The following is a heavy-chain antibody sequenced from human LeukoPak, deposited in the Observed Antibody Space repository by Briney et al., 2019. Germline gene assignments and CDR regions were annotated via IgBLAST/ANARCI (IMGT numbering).Heavy chain of an antibody. J-gene: IGHJ4*02. V-gene: IGHV4-39*07. D-gene: IGHD2/OR15-2a*01. CDR3: ARRNNVPSPFDY. Sequence: SETLSLTCSASGASISSSSYYWGWIRQPPGKGLEWVGTIHYSGNTYYNPSLKSRVTILVDTSKNQFSLRLSSVTAADTAVYYWARRNNVPSPFDYWGQGTLVTVSS. CDR1: GASISSSSYY. CDR2: IHYSGNT.